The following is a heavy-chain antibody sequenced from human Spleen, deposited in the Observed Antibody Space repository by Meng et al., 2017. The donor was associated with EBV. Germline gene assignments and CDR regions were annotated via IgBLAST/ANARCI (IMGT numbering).Heavy chain of an antibody. J-gene: IGHJ5*02. CDR2: INHSGST. D-gene: IGHD6-6*01. CDR1: DTSFSGYF. CDR3: AKGGTVARSPWFDP. Sequence: QVQVQQWGAGLLKPSETLSLTCAVYDTSFSGYFWSWIRQSPGKRLEWIGEINHSGSTSYNPSLKSRVAISVDTSKNQFSLKLRSVTAADTAVYYCAKGGTVARSPWFDPWGQGALVTVSS. V-gene: IGHV4-34*01.